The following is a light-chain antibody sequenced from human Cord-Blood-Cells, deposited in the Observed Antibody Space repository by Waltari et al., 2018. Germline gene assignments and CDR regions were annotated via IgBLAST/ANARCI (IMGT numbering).Light chain of an antibody. CDR3: QQYYSTPRT. J-gene: IGKJ1*01. V-gene: IGKV4-1*01. CDR1: QSVLYSSNNKNY. Sequence: DIVMTQSPDSLAVSLGGRATINCKSSQSVLYSSNNKNYLAWYQQKPGQPPKLLIYWASTRESGVPDRFCGSGSGTDFTLTISSLQAEDVAVYYCQQYYSTPRTFGQGTRVEIK. CDR2: WAS.